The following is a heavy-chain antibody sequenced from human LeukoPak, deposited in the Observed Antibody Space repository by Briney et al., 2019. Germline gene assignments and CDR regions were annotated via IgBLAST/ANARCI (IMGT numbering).Heavy chain of an antibody. CDR2: INPNSDAT. J-gene: IGHJ4*02. D-gene: IGHD4-23*01. Sequence: GASVRVSCKASGYTFIVHYIHWVRQAPGQGLEWMGWINPNSDATKYSQKFQGRVTITRDTSISTTYMDLTRLTYAETAVYYCARGPEYGGTIDYWGQGTLVTVSS. CDR1: GYTFIVHY. CDR3: ARGPEYGGTIDY. V-gene: IGHV1-2*02.